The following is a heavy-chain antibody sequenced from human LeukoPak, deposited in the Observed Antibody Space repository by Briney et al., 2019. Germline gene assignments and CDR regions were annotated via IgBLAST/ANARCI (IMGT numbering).Heavy chain of an antibody. J-gene: IGHJ6*03. CDR1: GFTVSSNY. V-gene: IGHV3-66*01. CDR3: ARGSSSWYDYYYYMDV. CDR2: IYDGGFT. D-gene: IGHD6-13*01. Sequence: PGGSLRLSCAASGFTVSSNYMAWVRQAPGKGLEWVSVIYDGGFTDYTDSVKGRFTISRDNSKNTLYLQMNSLRAEDTAVYYCARGSSSWYDYYYYMDVWGKGTTVTISS.